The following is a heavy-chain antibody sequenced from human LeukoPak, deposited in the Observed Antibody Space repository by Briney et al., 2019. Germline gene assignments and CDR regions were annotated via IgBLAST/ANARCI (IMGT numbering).Heavy chain of an antibody. V-gene: IGHV3-21*01. J-gene: IGHJ6*02. Sequence: GGSLRLSCAASGFTFSSYSINWVRQAPGKGLEWVSSISSSSSYIYYADSVEGRFTISRDNAKNSLYLQMNSLRAEDTAVYYCARKAYCSGGSCYSGGSPMVGGMDVWGRGTTVTVSS. CDR1: GFTFSSYS. CDR2: ISSSSSYI. CDR3: ARKAYCSGGSCYSGGSPMVGGMDV. D-gene: IGHD2-15*01.